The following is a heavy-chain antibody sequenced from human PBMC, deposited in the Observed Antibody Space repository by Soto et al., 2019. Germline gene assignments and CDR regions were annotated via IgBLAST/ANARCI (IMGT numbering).Heavy chain of an antibody. CDR1: GYTFTSYY. CDR3: ARDGSAAGFDY. Sequence: QVQLVQSGAEVKKPGASVKVSCKASGYTFTSYYMHWVRQAPGQGLEWMGIINPSGGSTSYAQKFQGRITMTRDTSTSTVYMQLSSLKSEDTAVYYCARDGSAAGFDYWGQGTLVTVSS. D-gene: IGHD6-13*01. V-gene: IGHV1-46*01. CDR2: INPSGGST. J-gene: IGHJ4*02.